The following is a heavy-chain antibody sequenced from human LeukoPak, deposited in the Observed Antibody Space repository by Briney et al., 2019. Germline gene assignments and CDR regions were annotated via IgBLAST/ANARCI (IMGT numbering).Heavy chain of an antibody. Sequence: GGSLRLSCAASGFTFSSYEMNWVRQAPGKGLEWVSYISSSGSTIYYADSVKGRFTISRDNAKNSLYLQMNSLRAEDTAVYYCAREESYGSGIVFDYWGQGTLVTVSS. V-gene: IGHV3-48*03. CDR3: AREESYGSGIVFDY. J-gene: IGHJ4*02. CDR2: ISSSGSTI. D-gene: IGHD3-10*01. CDR1: GFTFSSYE.